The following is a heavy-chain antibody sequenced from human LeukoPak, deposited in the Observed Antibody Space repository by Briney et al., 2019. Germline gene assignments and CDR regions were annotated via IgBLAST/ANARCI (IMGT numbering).Heavy chain of an antibody. J-gene: IGHJ5*02. Sequence: ASVKVSCKASGGTFSSYAISWVRQAPGQGLEWMGWISAYNGNTNYAQKLQGRVTMTTDTSTSTAYMELRSLRSDDTAVYYCARGVYYDFWSGYYNWFDPWGQGTLVTVSS. CDR2: ISAYNGNT. CDR3: ARGVYYDFWSGYYNWFDP. CDR1: GGTFSSYA. V-gene: IGHV1-18*01. D-gene: IGHD3-3*01.